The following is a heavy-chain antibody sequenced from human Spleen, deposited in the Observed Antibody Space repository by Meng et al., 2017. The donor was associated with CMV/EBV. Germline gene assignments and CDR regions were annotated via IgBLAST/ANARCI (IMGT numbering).Heavy chain of an antibody. CDR2: ISFIGST. V-gene: IGHV4-61*01. Sequence: GSLRLSCTVSGGSVTSSRTHWTWIRQPPGKGLEWIGYISFIGSTNYNPSLKSRVTISLDTSKNEFSLKVRSMTAADTAVYYCARGLSVWGQGTTVTVSS. D-gene: IGHD3-16*02. J-gene: IGHJ6*02. CDR1: GGSVTSSRTH. CDR3: ARGLSV.